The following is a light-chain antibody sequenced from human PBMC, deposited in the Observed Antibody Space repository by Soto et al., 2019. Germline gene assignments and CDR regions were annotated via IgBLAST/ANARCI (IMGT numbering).Light chain of an antibody. CDR2: EVF. Sequence: DVVMTQTPLSLSVAPGQPASISCKSSQSLVHSDGKTYLYWYLQKAGQPPQLLVHEVFNRFSGVPDRFSGRGSGTEFTLRISRVEAEDVGVYYCMQSIELPLTFGGGTKVEIK. CDR3: MQSIELPLT. CDR1: QSLVHSDGKTY. V-gene: IGKV2D-29*01. J-gene: IGKJ4*01.